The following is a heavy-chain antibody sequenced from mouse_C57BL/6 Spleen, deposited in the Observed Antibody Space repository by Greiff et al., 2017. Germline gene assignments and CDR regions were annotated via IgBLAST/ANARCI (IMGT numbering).Heavy chain of an antibody. J-gene: IGHJ1*03. V-gene: IGHV3-8*01. D-gene: IGHD2-2*01. CDR1: GYSITSDY. Sequence: EVQGVESGPGLAKPSQTLSLTCSVTGYSITSDYWNWIRKFPGNKLEYMGYISYSGSTYYNPSLKSRISITRDTSKNQYYLQLNSVTTEDTATYYCARGMVTTPWYFDVWGTGTTVTVSS. CDR2: ISYSGST. CDR3: ARGMVTTPWYFDV.